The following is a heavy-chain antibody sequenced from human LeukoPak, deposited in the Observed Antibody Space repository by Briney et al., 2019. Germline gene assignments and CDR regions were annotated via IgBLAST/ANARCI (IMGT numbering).Heavy chain of an antibody. V-gene: IGHV3-30*02. J-gene: IGHJ4*02. CDR1: GFTFSAYG. CDR3: AKAVRWLQGLYFDY. CDR2: IRYDGSNK. Sequence: GGSLRLSCAASGFTFSAYGMHWVRQAPGKGLEWVAFIRYDGSNKYYADSVKGRFTISRDNSKNTLYLQMNSLRAEDTAVYYCAKAVRWLQGLYFDYWGQGTLVTVSS. D-gene: IGHD5-24*01.